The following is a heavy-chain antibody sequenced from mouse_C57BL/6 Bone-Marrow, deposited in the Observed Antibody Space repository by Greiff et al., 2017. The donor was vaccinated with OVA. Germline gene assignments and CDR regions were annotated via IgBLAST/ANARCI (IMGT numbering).Heavy chain of an antibody. D-gene: IGHD1-1*01. CDR1: GYTFTSYT. Sequence: QVQLQQSGAELARPGASVKMSCKASGYTFTSYTMHWVKQRPGQGLEWIGYINPSSGYTKYNPKFTDKATLTQAKSSSTAYMQLSSLTSEDSAVYYCARSPYYYYSHYFDYWGQGTTLTVSS. CDR2: INPSSGYT. J-gene: IGHJ2*01. V-gene: IGHV1-4*01. CDR3: ARSPYYYYSHYFDY.